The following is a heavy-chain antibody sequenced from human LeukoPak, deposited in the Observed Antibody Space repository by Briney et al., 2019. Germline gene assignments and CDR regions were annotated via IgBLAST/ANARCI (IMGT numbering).Heavy chain of an antibody. J-gene: IGHJ4*02. V-gene: IGHV3-23*01. CDR1: GFTFSTYS. Sequence: GSLRLSCAASGFTFSTYSMIWVRQGPGKGLEWVSSIYPSGDSTFYADSVKGRFTISRDNSKNTLYLQMSSLRTEDTAIYYCAKDVVPDSGWDLDYWGQGTLVTVSS. CDR2: IYPSGDST. D-gene: IGHD6-19*01. CDR3: AKDVVPDSGWDLDY.